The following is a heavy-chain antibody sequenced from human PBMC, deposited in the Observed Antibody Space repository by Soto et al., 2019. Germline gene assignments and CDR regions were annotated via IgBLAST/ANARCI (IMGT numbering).Heavy chain of an antibody. CDR3: ASHGRHGYYTDYFDY. D-gene: IGHD2-2*02. Sequence: PSETLSLTCTVSGGSISTYYWSWIRQPPGKGLEWIGYIYYSGSTNYNPSLKSRVTISVDTSKNQFSLKLSSVTAADTAVYYCASHGRHGYYTDYFDYWGQGTLVTVSS. J-gene: IGHJ4*02. CDR1: GGSISTYY. CDR2: IYYSGST. V-gene: IGHV4-59*08.